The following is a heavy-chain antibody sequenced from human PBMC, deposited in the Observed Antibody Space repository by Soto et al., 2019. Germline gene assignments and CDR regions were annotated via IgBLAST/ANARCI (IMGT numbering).Heavy chain of an antibody. D-gene: IGHD6-13*01. V-gene: IGHV3-30*18. CDR2: ISYDGSNK. CDR3: AKAHTRRYSSSWFPWDYFDY. J-gene: IGHJ4*02. CDR1: GFTFSSYG. Sequence: GGSLRLSCAASGFTFSSYGMHWVRQAPGKGLEWVAVISYDGSNKYYADSVKGRFTISRDNSKNTLYLRMNSLRAEDTAVYYCAKAHTRRYSSSWFPWDYFDYWGQGTLVTVSS.